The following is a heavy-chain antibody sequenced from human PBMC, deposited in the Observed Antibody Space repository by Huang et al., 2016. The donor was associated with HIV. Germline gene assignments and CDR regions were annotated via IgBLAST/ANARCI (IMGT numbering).Heavy chain of an antibody. Sequence: QVHLQQWGAGLLKSAETLSLTCAVYGGSLSGYYWSWLRQTPGKGLEWIGEINPLGSPNYNPSLKSRVSISMDGSKKQFSLKLRSISDADTTVYFCARDATKNPRGWFDPWAREPWSPSPQ. J-gene: IGHJ5*02. CDR2: INPLGSP. CDR1: GGSLSGYY. V-gene: IGHV4-34*02. D-gene: IGHD3-10*01. CDR3: ARDATKNPRGWFDP.